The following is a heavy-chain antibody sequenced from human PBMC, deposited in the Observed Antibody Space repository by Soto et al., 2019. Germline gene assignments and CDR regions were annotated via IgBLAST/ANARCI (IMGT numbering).Heavy chain of an antibody. D-gene: IGHD3-3*01. CDR1: GFTFSNYA. Sequence: EVQLLESGGGLVQPGGSLRLSCAASGFTFSNYAMSWVRQAPGKGLEWVSAISDGGGSTYYADSAKGRFTISRDNSKNTLYLQMNSLRDEDTAVFYCAKGTTISGFDIWGQGTMVTVSS. J-gene: IGHJ3*02. CDR3: AKGTTISGFDI. V-gene: IGHV3-23*01. CDR2: ISDGGGST.